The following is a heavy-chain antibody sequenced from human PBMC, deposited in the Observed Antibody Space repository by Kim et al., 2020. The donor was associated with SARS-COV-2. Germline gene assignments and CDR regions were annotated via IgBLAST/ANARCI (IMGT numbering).Heavy chain of an antibody. V-gene: IGHV3-23*01. J-gene: IGHJ1*01. CDR3: AKAPWGIGVTEGN. Sequence: GGSLRLSCAASGFAFSEFAMSWVRQAPGEGLEWISTTGRSGSDTYYAASVKGRFTVSRDNSKNTLFLQMSSLSADDSALYYCAKAPWGIGVTEGNWGQGTLGSVS. D-gene: IGHD2-21*02. CDR2: TGRSGSDT. CDR1: GFAFSEFA.